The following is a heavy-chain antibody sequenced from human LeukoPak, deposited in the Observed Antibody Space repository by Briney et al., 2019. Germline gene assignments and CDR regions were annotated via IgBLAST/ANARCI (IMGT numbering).Heavy chain of an antibody. CDR2: INHSGST. Sequence: PSETLSLTCAVYGGSFSGYYWSWIRQPPGKGLEWIGEINHSGSTNYNPSLKSRVTISVDTSKNQFSLKLSSVTAADTAVYYYARVGTFGGVIVDYWGQGTLVTVSS. J-gene: IGHJ4*02. V-gene: IGHV4-34*01. CDR1: GGSFSGYY. D-gene: IGHD3-16*02. CDR3: ARVGTFGGVIVDY.